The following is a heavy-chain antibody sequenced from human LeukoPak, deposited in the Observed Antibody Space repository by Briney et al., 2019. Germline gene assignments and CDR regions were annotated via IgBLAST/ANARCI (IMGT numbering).Heavy chain of an antibody. V-gene: IGHV1-46*01. J-gene: IGHJ3*02. D-gene: IGHD2-2*01. CDR2: INPSGGST. Sequence: ASVKVSCKASGYTFTSYYMHWVRQAPGQGLEWMGIINPSGGSTSYAQKFQGRVTMTRDTSTSTAYMELSSLRSEDTAVYYCARAMETVYCSSTSCHAASGAFDIWGQGTMVTVSS. CDR1: GYTFTSYY. CDR3: ARAMETVYCSSTSCHAASGAFDI.